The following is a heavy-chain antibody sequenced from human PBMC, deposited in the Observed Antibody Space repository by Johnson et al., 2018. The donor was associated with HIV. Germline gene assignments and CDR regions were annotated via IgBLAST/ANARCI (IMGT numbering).Heavy chain of an antibody. J-gene: IGHJ3*02. CDR2: ISYDGSNK. CDR3: ARSPGYTLLDAFDI. V-gene: IGHV3-30*04. D-gene: IGHD2-2*02. Sequence: VQLVESGGGVVQPGRSLRLSCAASGFTFSSYAMHWVRQAPGKGLEWVAVISYDGSNKYYADSVKGRLIISRDNSKNTLYLQMNSLRAEDRAVYYCARSPGYTLLDAFDIWGQGTMVTVS. CDR1: GFTFSSYA.